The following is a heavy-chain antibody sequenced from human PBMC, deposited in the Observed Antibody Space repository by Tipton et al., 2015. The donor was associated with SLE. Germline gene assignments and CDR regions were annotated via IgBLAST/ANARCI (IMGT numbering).Heavy chain of an antibody. CDR2: IYPGDSDT. D-gene: IGHD6-13*01. CDR3: ARHIEYSSSWYPPSDY. J-gene: IGHJ4*02. CDR1: GYSFTSYW. Sequence: QLVQSGAEVKKPGESLKISCKGSGYSFTSYWIGWVRQMPGKGLEWLGIIYPGDSDTRYSPSFQGQVTISADKSTSTAYLQWSSLKASDTAVYYCARHIEYSSSWYPPSDYWGQGTLVTVSS. V-gene: IGHV5-51*01.